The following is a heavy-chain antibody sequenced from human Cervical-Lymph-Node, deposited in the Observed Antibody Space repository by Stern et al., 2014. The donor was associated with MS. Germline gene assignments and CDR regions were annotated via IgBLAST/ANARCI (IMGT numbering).Heavy chain of an antibody. J-gene: IGHJ4*02. V-gene: IGHV3-30*03. Sequence: VQLVESGGGVVQPGRSLRLSCAASGFSLSSYGMHWVRQAPGTGLEWVAFISYRETNEHYADSVKGRFTISRDNSKNTLYLEMNSLRANDTAIYYCVRAVDNRGYWGQGTLVTVSS. CDR1: GFSLSSYG. CDR3: VRAVDNRGY. D-gene: IGHD1-14*01. CDR2: ISYRETNE.